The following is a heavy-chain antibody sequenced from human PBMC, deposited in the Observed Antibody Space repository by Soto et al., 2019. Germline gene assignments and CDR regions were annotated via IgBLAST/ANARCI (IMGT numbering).Heavy chain of an antibody. V-gene: IGHV1-69*15. J-gene: IGHJ5*02. CDR1: GGTFSNYA. CDR3: AKDGGADGYFGNWLDP. Sequence: QVHLVQSGAEVKKPGSSVNVSCKASGGTFSNYAITWVRQAPGQGLEWVGRIISIFGTTNVAQKFQGRVTITADESTTSAYMELSGLRSDDTAVYYCAKDGGADGYFGNWLDPWGQGTLVTVYS. CDR2: IISIFGTT. D-gene: IGHD5-12*01.